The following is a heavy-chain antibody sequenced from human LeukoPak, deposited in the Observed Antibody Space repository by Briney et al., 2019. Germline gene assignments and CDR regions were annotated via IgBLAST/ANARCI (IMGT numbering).Heavy chain of an antibody. J-gene: IGHJ4*02. CDR3: ARGIPDYDYVWGPGTFAY. CDR2: ISSSSSTI. D-gene: IGHD3-16*01. CDR1: GFTFSSYS. Sequence: PGGSLRLSCAASGFTFSSYSMNWVRQAPGKGLEWVSYISSSSSTIYYADSVKGRFTISRDNAKNSLYLQMNSLRAEDTAVYYCARGIPDYDYVWGPGTFAYWGQGTLVTVSS. V-gene: IGHV3-48*01.